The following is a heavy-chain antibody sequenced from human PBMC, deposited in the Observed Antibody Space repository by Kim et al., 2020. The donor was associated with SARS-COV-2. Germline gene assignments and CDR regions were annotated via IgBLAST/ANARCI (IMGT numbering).Heavy chain of an antibody. D-gene: IGHD6-13*01. CDR1: GYSFTSYW. Sequence: GESLKISCKGSGYSFTSYWIGWVRQMPGKGLEWMGIIYPGDSDTRYSPSFQGQVTISADKSISTAYLQWSSLKASDTTMYYCARLLGDSSSWYDDVGATSLFDYWGQGTLVTVSS. V-gene: IGHV5-51*01. CDR3: ARLLGDSSSWYDDVGATSLFDY. CDR2: IYPGDSDT. J-gene: IGHJ4*02.